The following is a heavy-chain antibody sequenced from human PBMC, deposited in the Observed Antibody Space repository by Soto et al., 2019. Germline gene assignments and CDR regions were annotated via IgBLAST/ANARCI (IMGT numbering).Heavy chain of an antibody. D-gene: IGHD6-19*01. V-gene: IGHV3-30*18. J-gene: IGHJ5*02. CDR1: GFTFSSYG. CDR2: ISYDGSNK. Sequence: GGSLRLSCAASGFTFSSYGMHWVRQAPGKGLEWVAVISYDGSNKYYADSVKGRFTISRDNSKNTLYLQMNSLRAEDTAVYYCAKDLLPVQWLVRVPWFDPWGQGTLVTVSS. CDR3: AKDLLPVQWLVRVPWFDP.